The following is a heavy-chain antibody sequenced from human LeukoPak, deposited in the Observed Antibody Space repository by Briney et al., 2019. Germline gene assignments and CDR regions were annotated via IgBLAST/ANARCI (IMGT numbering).Heavy chain of an antibody. CDR3: ARGLASGYPPIPFDY. D-gene: IGHD3-3*01. J-gene: IGHJ4*02. Sequence: SETLSLTCVVYGESFSGYYWTWIRQPPGKGLEWIGEIIDTGSTKYNSSLKGRVTISVDTSKNEFSLNLTSVTAADTAIYYCARGLASGYPPIPFDYWGQGTLVTVSS. CDR2: IIDTGST. CDR1: GESFSGYY. V-gene: IGHV4-34*12.